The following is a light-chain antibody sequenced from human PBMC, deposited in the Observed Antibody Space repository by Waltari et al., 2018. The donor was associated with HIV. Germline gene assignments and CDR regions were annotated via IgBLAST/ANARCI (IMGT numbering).Light chain of an antibody. CDR3: HHYHNSHPII. CDR1: QSVRSTS. CDR2: DTS. Sequence: IVLMQSPASISVSLGESATLSCGDSQSVRSTSLSWYHHRPGLAPRLLIYDTSIRPTYIPAGFNGSGCARDFTLTVNRVEAEDSGVFYCHHYHNSHPIIFGPGTRVEI. J-gene: IGKJ5*01. V-gene: IGKV3D-20*01.